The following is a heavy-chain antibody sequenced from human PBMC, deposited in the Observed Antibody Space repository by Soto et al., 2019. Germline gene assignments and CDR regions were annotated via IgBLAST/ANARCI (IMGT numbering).Heavy chain of an antibody. V-gene: IGHV3-7*01. CDR2: IKQDGSEK. J-gene: IGHJ6*03. D-gene: IGHD2-2*01. CDR3: ARVAVVVQAATARDYYYYYYMDV. CDR1: GFTFSSYW. Sequence: EVQLVESGGGLVQPGGSLRLSCAASGFTFSSYWMSWVRQAPGKGLEWVANIKQDGSEKYYVDSVKGRFTISRDNAKNSLYLQMNSLRAEDTAVYYCARVAVVVQAATARDYYYYYYMDVWGKGTTVTVSS.